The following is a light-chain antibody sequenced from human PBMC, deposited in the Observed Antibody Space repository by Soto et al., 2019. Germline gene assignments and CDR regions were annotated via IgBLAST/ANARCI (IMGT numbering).Light chain of an antibody. CDR3: SSYSRTSSV. Sequence: QSVLTQPASVSGSPGQSITISCTGTNSDVAVYNFVSWYQHHPGKAPKLMIYDVSNRPSGVSNRFSGSKSGNTASLTISGLQPEDEADYYCSSYSRTSSVFGTGTKLTVL. CDR1: NSDVAVYNF. J-gene: IGLJ1*01. V-gene: IGLV2-14*03. CDR2: DVS.